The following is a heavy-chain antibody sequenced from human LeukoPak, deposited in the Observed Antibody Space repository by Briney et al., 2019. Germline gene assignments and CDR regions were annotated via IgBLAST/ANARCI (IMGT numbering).Heavy chain of an antibody. CDR1: GGSINNYY. V-gene: IGHV4-59*12. J-gene: IGHJ6*02. CDR2: IYYSGYT. CDR3: VRLSKGNGMDV. D-gene: IGHD3-10*01. Sequence: PSETLSLTCTVSGGSINNYYWSWIRQPPGKGLEWIGYIYYSGYTNYNPSLKSRVTISVDTPKNHFSLRLSSVTAADTAVYYCVRLSKGNGMDVWGQGTTVTVSS.